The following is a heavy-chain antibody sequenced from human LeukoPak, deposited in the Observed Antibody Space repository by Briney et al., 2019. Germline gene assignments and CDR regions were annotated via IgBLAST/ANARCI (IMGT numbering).Heavy chain of an antibody. Sequence: GGSLRLSCAVSGLTFSSYAMSWVRQAPGKGLEWVSAISGSGGSTYYADSVKGRFTISRDNSKNTLYLQMNSLRAEDTAVYYCAKDPNSQYWFDPWGQGTLVTVSS. CDR2: ISGSGGST. CDR3: AKDPNSQYWFDP. CDR1: GLTFSSYA. V-gene: IGHV3-23*01. J-gene: IGHJ5*02.